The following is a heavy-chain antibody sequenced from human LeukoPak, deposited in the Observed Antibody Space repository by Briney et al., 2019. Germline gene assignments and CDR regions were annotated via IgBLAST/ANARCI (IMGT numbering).Heavy chain of an antibody. Sequence: SETLSLTCTVSGGSISSGDYYWSWIRQPPGKGLEWSGYIYYSGSTYYNPSLKSRVTISVDTSKNQFSLKLSSVTAADTAVYYCASYGSGSYYGSGEDYWGQGTLVTVSS. J-gene: IGHJ4*02. CDR2: IYYSGST. V-gene: IGHV4-30-4*01. CDR1: GGSISSGDYY. CDR3: ASYGSGSYYGSGEDY. D-gene: IGHD3-10*01.